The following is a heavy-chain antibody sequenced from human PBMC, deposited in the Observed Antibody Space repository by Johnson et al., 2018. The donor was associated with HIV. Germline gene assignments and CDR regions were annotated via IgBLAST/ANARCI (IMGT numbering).Heavy chain of an antibody. Sequence: QVQLVESGGGVVQPGRSLRLSCAASGFTFSDYYMSWIRQAPGKGLEWVSYISSSGSTIYYADSVKGRFTISRDNTKNSLYLQMNSLRAEDTAVYYCAREEVTIFGVAYDAFDIWGQGTMVTVSS. CDR2: ISSSGSTI. CDR3: AREEVTIFGVAYDAFDI. CDR1: GFTFSDYY. D-gene: IGHD3-3*01. V-gene: IGHV3-11*04. J-gene: IGHJ3*02.